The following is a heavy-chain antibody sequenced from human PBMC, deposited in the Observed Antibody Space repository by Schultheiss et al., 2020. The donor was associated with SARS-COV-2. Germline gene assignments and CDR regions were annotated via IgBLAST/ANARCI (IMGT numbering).Heavy chain of an antibody. V-gene: IGHV3-33*01. CDR2: IWYDGSNK. CDR3: ARDLYDSSGYYGLFDY. D-gene: IGHD3-22*01. CDR1: GFTFSSYG. J-gene: IGHJ4*02. Sequence: GGSLRLSCAASGFTFSSYGMHWVRQAPGKGLEWVAVIWYDGSNKYYADSVKGRFTISRDNSKNTLYLQMNSLRAEDTAVYYCARDLYDSSGYYGLFDYWGQGTLVTSPQ.